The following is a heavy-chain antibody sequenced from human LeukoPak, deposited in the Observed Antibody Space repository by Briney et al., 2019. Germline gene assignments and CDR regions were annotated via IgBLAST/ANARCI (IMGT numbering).Heavy chain of an antibody. J-gene: IGHJ1*01. CDR2: IKSDGST. D-gene: IGHD3-22*01. CDR1: GFTFSSYW. Sequence: GGSLRLSCAASGFTFSSYWMHWVRQAPGKGLVWFSRIKSDGSTNYADSVKGRFTISRDNAKNTLSLQMNSLRAEDTGVYYCARAPSEIGGYYPEYFRHWGQGTLVTVSS. CDR3: ARAPSEIGGYYPEYFRH. V-gene: IGHV3-74*01.